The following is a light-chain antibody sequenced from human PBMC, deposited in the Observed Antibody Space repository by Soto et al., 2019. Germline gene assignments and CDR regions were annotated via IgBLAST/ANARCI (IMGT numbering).Light chain of an antibody. J-gene: IGKJ4*01. Sequence: DIQMTQSPSTLPASVGDRVTITCRAGQSINRWLAWYQQKPGKAPNLLIYDASNLETGVPSRFSGSGSGTDFTFTISSLQPEDIATYYCQQYDNLPLTFGGGTKVDIK. CDR3: QQYDNLPLT. CDR1: QSINRW. V-gene: IGKV1-33*01. CDR2: DAS.